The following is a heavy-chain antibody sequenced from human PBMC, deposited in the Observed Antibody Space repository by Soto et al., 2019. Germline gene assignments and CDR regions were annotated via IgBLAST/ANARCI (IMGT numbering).Heavy chain of an antibody. CDR3: AKYFLNREWLVQYGMDV. CDR1: GFTFSSYA. V-gene: IGHV3-23*01. D-gene: IGHD6-19*01. CDR2: ISGSGGST. Sequence: GGSLRLSCAASGFTFSSYAMSWVRQAPGKGLEWVSAISGSGGSTYYADSVKGRFTISRDNSKNTLYLQMNSLRAEDTAVYYCAKYFLNREWLVQYGMDVWGQGTTVTVSS. J-gene: IGHJ6*02.